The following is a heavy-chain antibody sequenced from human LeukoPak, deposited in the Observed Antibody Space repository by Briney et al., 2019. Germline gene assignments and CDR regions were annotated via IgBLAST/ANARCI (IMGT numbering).Heavy chain of an antibody. J-gene: IGHJ4*02. CDR2: IYTGGNT. Sequence: PSETLSLTCTVSGGSINSYYWSWVRQPAGKGLEWIGRIYTGGNTNYNPSLMSRVTMSVDTSKNQFSLRLTSVTAADTAVYYCARSEATIGGDDYWGQGTLVTVSS. V-gene: IGHV4-4*07. D-gene: IGHD5-12*01. CDR1: GGSINSYY. CDR3: ARSEATIGGDDY.